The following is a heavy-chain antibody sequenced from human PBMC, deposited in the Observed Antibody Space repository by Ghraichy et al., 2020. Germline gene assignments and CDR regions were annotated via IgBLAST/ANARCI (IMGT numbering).Heavy chain of an antibody. D-gene: IGHD3-10*01. Sequence: SETLSLTCTVSGGSISSSSYYWGWIRQPPGKGLEWIGSIYYSGSTYYNPSLKSRVTISVDTSKNQFSLKLSSVTAADTAVYYCARGRITMVRGVINDGMDVWGQGTTVTVSS. J-gene: IGHJ6*02. V-gene: IGHV4-39*01. CDR3: ARGRITMVRGVINDGMDV. CDR1: GGSISSSSYY. CDR2: IYYSGST.